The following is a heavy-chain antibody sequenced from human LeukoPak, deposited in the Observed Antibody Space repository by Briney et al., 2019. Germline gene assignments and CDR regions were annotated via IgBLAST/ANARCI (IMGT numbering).Heavy chain of an antibody. CDR1: GFTFRSHW. J-gene: IGHJ4*02. CDR2: IDGDESAT. V-gene: IGHV3-74*01. Sequence: GGSLRLSCAASGFTFRSHWVHWVRQAPGKGLIWVSRIDGDESATYYGDSVKGRFTISRDNAKNTLYSQMNSLRVEDTAVYYCVRTHSSGYYYFDSWGQGTLVTVSS. CDR3: VRTHSSGYYYFDS. D-gene: IGHD3-22*01.